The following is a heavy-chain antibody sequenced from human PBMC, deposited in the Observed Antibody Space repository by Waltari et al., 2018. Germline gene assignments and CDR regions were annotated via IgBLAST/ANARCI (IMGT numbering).Heavy chain of an antibody. Sequence: QVQLVESGGGVVQPGGSLRLSCAASGFTFSSYGMHWVRQAPGKGLEWVAFIRYDGSNKYYADSVKGRFTISRDNSKNTLYLQMNSLRAEDTAVYYCSKDSYYDYIWGTMDVWGQGTTVIVSS. CDR2: IRYDGSNK. J-gene: IGHJ6*02. CDR1: GFTFSSYG. D-gene: IGHD3-16*01. V-gene: IGHV3-30*02. CDR3: SKDSYYDYIWGTMDV.